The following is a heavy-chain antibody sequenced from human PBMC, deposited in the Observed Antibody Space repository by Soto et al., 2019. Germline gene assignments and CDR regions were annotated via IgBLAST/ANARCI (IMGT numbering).Heavy chain of an antibody. Sequence: SETLSLTCAVYGGSFSGYYWSWIRQPPGKGLEWIGEINHSGSTNYNPSLKSRVTISVDTSKNQFSLKLSSVTAADTAVYYCARGPQTENRYCSGGSCYDYWGQGTLVTVSS. J-gene: IGHJ4*02. V-gene: IGHV4-34*01. CDR1: GGSFSGYY. CDR3: ARGPQTENRYCSGGSCYDY. CDR2: INHSGST. D-gene: IGHD2-15*01.